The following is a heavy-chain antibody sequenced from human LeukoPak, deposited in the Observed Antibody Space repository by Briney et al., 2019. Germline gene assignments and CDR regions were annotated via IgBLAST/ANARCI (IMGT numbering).Heavy chain of an antibody. D-gene: IGHD5-18*01. CDR1: GFTFGSYS. CDR3: AREGEELWFFSY. CDR2: ISSSGSTI. J-gene: IGHJ4*02. Sequence: GGSLRLSCAASGFTFGSYSMNWVRQAPGKGLEWVSYISSSGSTIYYADSVKGRFTISRDNAKNSLYLQMNSLRAEDTAVYYCAREGEELWFFSYWGQGTLVTVSS. V-gene: IGHV3-48*04.